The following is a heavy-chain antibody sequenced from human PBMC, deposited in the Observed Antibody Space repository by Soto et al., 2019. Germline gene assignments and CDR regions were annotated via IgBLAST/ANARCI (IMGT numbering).Heavy chain of an antibody. CDR3: AHTVIFGVVKKYGMDV. Sequence: SGPTLVNPTQTLTLTCTFSGFSLATSGVVVGWVRQPPGKALEWLGLIYWDDDKYYNPSLGSRLTITKDTSKNQVVLTMTNMDLVDTATYYCAHTVIFGVVKKYGMDVWGQGTSVTVSS. D-gene: IGHD3-3*01. J-gene: IGHJ6*02. CDR1: GFSLATSGVV. V-gene: IGHV2-5*02. CDR2: IYWDDDK.